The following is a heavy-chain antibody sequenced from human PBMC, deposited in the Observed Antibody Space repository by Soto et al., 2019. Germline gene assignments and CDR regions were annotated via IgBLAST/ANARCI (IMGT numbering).Heavy chain of an antibody. Sequence: PSETLSLTCTVSGGSLSSYYWSWIRQPPGKGLEWIGYIYYSGSTNYNPSLKSRVTIRVDTSKNQFSLKLSSVTAADTAVYYCARLDRYSGYDLISHSDYYYYIDVWGKGTTVTVSS. CDR3: ARLDRYSGYDLISHSDYYYYIDV. J-gene: IGHJ6*03. V-gene: IGHV4-59*08. CDR2: IYYSGST. CDR1: GGSLSSYY. D-gene: IGHD5-12*01.